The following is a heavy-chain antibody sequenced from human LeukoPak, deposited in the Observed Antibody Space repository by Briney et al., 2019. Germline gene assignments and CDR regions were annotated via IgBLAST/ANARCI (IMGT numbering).Heavy chain of an antibody. Sequence: GGSLRLSCAASGFTFSSYGMHWVRQAPGKGLEWVAVIWYDGSNKYYADSVKGRFTISRDNSKNTLYLQMNSLRAEDTAVYYCASSYSSGPTPPYWGQGTLVTVSS. CDR3: ASSYSSGPTPPY. V-gene: IGHV3-33*01. J-gene: IGHJ4*02. CDR1: GFTFSSYG. CDR2: IWYDGSNK. D-gene: IGHD3-22*01.